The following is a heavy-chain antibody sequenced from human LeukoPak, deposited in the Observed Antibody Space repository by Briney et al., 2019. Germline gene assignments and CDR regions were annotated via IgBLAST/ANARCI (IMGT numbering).Heavy chain of an antibody. V-gene: IGHV3-23*01. J-gene: IGHJ4*02. Sequence: GGSLRLSCAASGFTFSSYAMSWVRQAPGKGLEWVSAISGSGGSTYYADSVKGRFTISRDNSKNTLYLQMNSLRAEDTAVYYCTTGAGGWHYFDYWGQGTLVTVSS. CDR3: TTGAGGWHYFDY. D-gene: IGHD6-19*01. CDR1: GFTFSSYA. CDR2: ISGSGGST.